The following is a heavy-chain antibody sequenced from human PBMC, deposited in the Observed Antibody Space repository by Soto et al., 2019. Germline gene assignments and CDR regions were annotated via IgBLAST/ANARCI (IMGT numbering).Heavy chain of an antibody. CDR2: ISPSSGVT. J-gene: IGHJ6*02. Sequence: ASVKVSCKASGYTFTTYDISWVRQAPGQGLEWMGWISPSSGVTNYPQKFQGRVTITTDTSTSTAYMELRSLRSDDSAVYYCARDPRYSANYYFGMDVWGQGTTVTVSS. CDR3: ARDPRYSANYYFGMDV. D-gene: IGHD1-1*01. V-gene: IGHV1-18*01. CDR1: GYTFTTYD.